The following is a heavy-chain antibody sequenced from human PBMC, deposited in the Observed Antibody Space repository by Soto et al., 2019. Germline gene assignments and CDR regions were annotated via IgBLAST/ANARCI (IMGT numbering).Heavy chain of an antibody. J-gene: IGHJ4*02. CDR3: ARGGHIAVVTDSFDS. Sequence: ASVKVSCKSSGYPFNTYYLHWVRQAPGQGLEWMGMIHPSGGGSTYAQKFLGRVTMTMDSSTSTVFMELTSLRSAYTADYYCARGGHIAVVTDSFDSWGQGTLVTVSS. D-gene: IGHD2-21*02. V-gene: IGHV1-46*02. CDR2: IHPSGGGS. CDR1: GYPFNTYY.